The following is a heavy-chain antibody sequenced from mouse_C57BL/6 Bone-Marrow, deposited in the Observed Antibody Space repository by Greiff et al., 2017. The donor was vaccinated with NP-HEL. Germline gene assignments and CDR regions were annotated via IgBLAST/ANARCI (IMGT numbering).Heavy chain of an antibody. V-gene: IGHV7-3*01. Sequence: EVHLVESGGGLVQPGGSLSLSCAASGFTFTDYYMSWVRQPPGKALEWLGFIRNKANGYTTEYSASVKGRFTISRDNSQSILYLQMNALRAEDSATYYCARYGEYDQSYYYYAMDYWGQGTSVTVAS. D-gene: IGHD2-14*01. CDR1: GFTFTDYY. CDR2: IRNKANGYTT. J-gene: IGHJ4*01. CDR3: ARYGEYDQSYYYYAMDY.